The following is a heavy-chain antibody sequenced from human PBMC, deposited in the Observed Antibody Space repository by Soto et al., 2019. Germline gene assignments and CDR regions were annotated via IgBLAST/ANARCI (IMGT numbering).Heavy chain of an antibody. CDR1: GGTFSSYT. CDR2: IIPILGIA. V-gene: IGHV1-69*04. J-gene: IGHJ5*02. D-gene: IGHD4-17*01. CDR3: ARDRATVTPPWWFDP. Sequence: SVKVSCKASGGTFSSYTISWVRQAPGQGLEWMGRIIPILGIANYAQKFQGRVTITADKSTSTAYMELSSLRSEDTAVYYCARDRATVTPPWWFDPWGQGTLVTVSS.